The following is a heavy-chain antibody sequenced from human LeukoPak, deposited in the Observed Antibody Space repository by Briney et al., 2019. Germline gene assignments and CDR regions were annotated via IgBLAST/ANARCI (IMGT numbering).Heavy chain of an antibody. Sequence: SETLSLTCTVSGGSISSGSYYGSWIRQPAGKGLEWIGRIYTSGSTNYNPSLKSRVTISVDTSKNQFSLKLSSVTAADTAVYYCARGRGPEGRRGSLDYWGQGTLVTVSS. CDR1: GGSISSGSYY. D-gene: IGHD1-14*01. J-gene: IGHJ4*02. CDR3: ARGRGPEGRRGSLDY. CDR2: IYTSGST. V-gene: IGHV4-61*02.